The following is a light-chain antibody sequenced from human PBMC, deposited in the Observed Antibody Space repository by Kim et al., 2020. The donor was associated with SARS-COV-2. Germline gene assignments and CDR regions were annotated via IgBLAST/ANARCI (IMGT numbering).Light chain of an antibody. CDR2: AAS. V-gene: IGKV1-39*01. CDR3: QQSYSTPPLT. CDR1: QSISSY. Sequence: DIQMTQSPSSLSASVGDRVTITCRASQSISSYLNWYQQKPGKAPKLLIYAASSLQSGVPSRFSGSGSGTDFTLTISSLQPADFATYYCQQSYSTPPLTFGGETKLEI. J-gene: IGKJ4*01.